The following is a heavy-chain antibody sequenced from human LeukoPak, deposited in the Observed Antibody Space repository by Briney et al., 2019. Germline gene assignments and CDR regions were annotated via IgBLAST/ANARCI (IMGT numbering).Heavy chain of an antibody. Sequence: PGGSLRLSCAASGFTFSSYAMHWVRQAPGKGLEWVAFISHDGSNKYYADSVKGRFTISRDNSKNTLYLQMNSLRAEDTAVYYCAKSCTNGVCYFGYWGQGTLVTVSS. CDR3: AKSCTNGVCYFGY. CDR2: ISHDGSNK. CDR1: GFTFSSYA. J-gene: IGHJ4*02. D-gene: IGHD2-8*01. V-gene: IGHV3-30-3*02.